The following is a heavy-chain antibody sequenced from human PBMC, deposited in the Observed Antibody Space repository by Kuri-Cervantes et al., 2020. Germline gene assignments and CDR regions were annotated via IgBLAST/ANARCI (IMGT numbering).Heavy chain of an antibody. CDR2: INHSGST. CDR3: ATGLGRVRGLYDY. J-gene: IGHJ4*02. CDR1: GGSFSGYY. Sequence: GSLRLSCAVYGGSFSGYYWSWIRQPPGKGLEWIGEINHSGSTNYNPSLKSRVTISVDTSKNQFSLKLNSVTAADTAVYFCATGLGRVRGLYDYWGQGTLVTVSS. V-gene: IGHV4-34*01. D-gene: IGHD3-10*01.